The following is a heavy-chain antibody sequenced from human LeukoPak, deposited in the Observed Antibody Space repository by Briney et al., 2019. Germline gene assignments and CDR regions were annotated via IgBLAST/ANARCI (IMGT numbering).Heavy chain of an antibody. CDR3: AKDEPGTTFVDWFDP. CDR1: GFTLSSYA. V-gene: IGHV3-23*01. CDR2: ISDSGNT. J-gene: IGHJ5*02. Sequence: GGSLRLSCAASGFTLSSYAMSWVRQAPGKGLEWVSAISDSGNTYHADSVKGRFTISRDSSKNTLFLQMNRLRPEDAAVYYCAKDEPGTTFVDWFDPWGQGTLVTVSS. D-gene: IGHD1-1*01.